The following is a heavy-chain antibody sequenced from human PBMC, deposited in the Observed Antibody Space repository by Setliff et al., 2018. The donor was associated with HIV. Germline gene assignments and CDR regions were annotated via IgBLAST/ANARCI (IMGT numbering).Heavy chain of an antibody. CDR3: ARKLRPGYGMDV. CDR1: GFTFSTYW. Sequence: GGCLRLSCAASGFTFSTYWMIWVRQAPGKGLEWVANMDQDGSEKNYVDSVKGRFTISRDNAENSLYLQLNSLRAEDTAVYYCARKLRPGYGMDVWGQGTQVTVSS. CDR2: MDQDGSEK. J-gene: IGHJ6*02. V-gene: IGHV3-7*01. D-gene: IGHD3-10*01.